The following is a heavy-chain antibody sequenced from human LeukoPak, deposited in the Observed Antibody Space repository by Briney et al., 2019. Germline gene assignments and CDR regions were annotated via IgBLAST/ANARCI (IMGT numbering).Heavy chain of an antibody. J-gene: IGHJ6*03. CDR2: ISSSRRAT. Sequence: TAGSLTLSCAASGFSLSRFCFNWVRQAHGKGLEWVSYISSSRRATYYAGSVRGRFTVSRENAKNSLFLEMSSLRAEDTAVYYCAREGCYYDSGSGPEPCYNYYMAVWGKGTTVTVSS. CDR3: AREGCYYDSGSGPEPCYNYYMAV. CDR1: GFSLSRFC. V-gene: IGHV3-48*01. D-gene: IGHD3-3*01.